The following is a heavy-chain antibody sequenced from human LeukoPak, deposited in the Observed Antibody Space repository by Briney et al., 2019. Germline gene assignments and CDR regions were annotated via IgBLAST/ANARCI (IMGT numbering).Heavy chain of an antibody. V-gene: IGHV4-34*01. D-gene: IGHD2-21*01. CDR2: INHRGST. CDR1: GGSFSGYS. Sequence: SGTLYLTCDAYGGSFSGYSWSWIRQPPGKGLDWTQEINHRGSTNYNPSLKSRVTISADTSKDQFPLKLSSVTAADTAVYYCARSVVASYGMDVWGKGTTVSVSS. CDR3: ARSVVASYGMDV. J-gene: IGHJ6*04.